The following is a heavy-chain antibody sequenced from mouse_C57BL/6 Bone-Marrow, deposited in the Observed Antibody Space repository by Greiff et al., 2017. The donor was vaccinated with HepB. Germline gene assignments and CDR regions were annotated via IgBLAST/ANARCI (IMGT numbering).Heavy chain of an antibody. CDR2: IRLKSDNYAT. V-gene: IGHV6-3*01. D-gene: IGHD1-1*01. CDR3: TGPYYYGRDAMDY. Sequence: EVKLMESGGGLVQPGGSMKLSCVASGFTFSNYWMNWVRQSPEKGLEWVAQIRLKSDNYATHYAESVKGRFTISRDDSKSSVYLQMNNLRAEDTGIYYCTGPYYYGRDAMDYWGQGTSVTVSS. CDR1: GFTFSNYW. J-gene: IGHJ4*01.